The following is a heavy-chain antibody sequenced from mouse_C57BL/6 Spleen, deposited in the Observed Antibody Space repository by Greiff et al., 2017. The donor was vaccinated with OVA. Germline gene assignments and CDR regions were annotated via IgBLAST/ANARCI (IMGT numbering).Heavy chain of an antibody. CDR3: ARFLYGNYVSYFDY. D-gene: IGHD2-1*01. CDR1: GYTFTSYS. V-gene: IGHV1-50*01. CDR2: IDPSDSYT. Sequence: QVQLQQPGAELVKPGASVKLSCKASGYTFTSYSMQWVKQRPGQGLEWIGDIDPSDSYTTYNQKFKGKATLTVDPSSSTAYMQLSSLTSEDSAVYYCARFLYGNYVSYFDYWGQGTTLTVSS. J-gene: IGHJ2*01.